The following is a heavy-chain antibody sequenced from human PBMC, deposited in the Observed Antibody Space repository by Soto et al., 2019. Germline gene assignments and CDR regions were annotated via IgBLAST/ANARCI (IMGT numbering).Heavy chain of an antibody. CDR3: ARDGWYSSYWPVDY. Sequence: ASVKVSCKASGYTFISYAMHWVRQAPGQRLEWMGWINAGNGKTKYSQKFQGRVTFTRDTSASTAYMELSSLRSEDTAVYYCARDGWYSSYWPVDYWGQGTLVTVSS. CDR2: INAGNGKT. V-gene: IGHV1-3*01. D-gene: IGHD6-13*01. J-gene: IGHJ4*02. CDR1: GYTFISYA.